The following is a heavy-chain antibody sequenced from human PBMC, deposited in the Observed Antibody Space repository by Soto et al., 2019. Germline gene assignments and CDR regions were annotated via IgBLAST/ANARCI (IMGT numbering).Heavy chain of an antibody. D-gene: IGHD3-10*01. J-gene: IGHJ4*02. CDR2: ISSSSSYI. V-gene: IGHV3-21*01. Sequence: GGSLRLSCAASGFTFSSYSMNWVRQAPGKGLEWVSSISSSSSYIYYADSVKGRFTISRDNAKNSLYLQMNSLRAEDTAVYYCAREDSSGARGVDYWGQGTLVTVSS. CDR1: GFTFSSYS. CDR3: AREDSSGARGVDY.